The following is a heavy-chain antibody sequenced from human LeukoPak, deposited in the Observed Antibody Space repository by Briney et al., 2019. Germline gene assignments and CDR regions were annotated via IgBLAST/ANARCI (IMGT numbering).Heavy chain of an antibody. CDR2: IRYDGSNK. Sequence: GGSLRLSCAASGFTFSSYGMHWVRQAPGKGLEWVAFIRYDGSNKYYADSVKGRFTISRDNSKSTLYLQMNSLRAEDTAVYYCAKGDSSSWYYFDYWGQGTLVTVSS. CDR3: AKGDSSSWYYFDY. V-gene: IGHV3-30*02. J-gene: IGHJ4*02. CDR1: GFTFSSYG. D-gene: IGHD6-13*01.